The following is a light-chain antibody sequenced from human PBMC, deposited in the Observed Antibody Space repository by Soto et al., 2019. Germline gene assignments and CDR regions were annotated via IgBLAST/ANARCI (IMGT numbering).Light chain of an antibody. V-gene: IGKV1-12*01. Sequence: DIQMTQSPSSLSASVGDRVTITCRASQTISSWLAWYQQKPGSAPKLLIYDTSSLRSGVPSRFSGSGSGTDFTLTISRLEPEDFAVYYCQQYGSSPFTFGPGTKVDIK. J-gene: IGKJ3*01. CDR1: QTISSW. CDR2: DTS. CDR3: QQYGSSPFT.